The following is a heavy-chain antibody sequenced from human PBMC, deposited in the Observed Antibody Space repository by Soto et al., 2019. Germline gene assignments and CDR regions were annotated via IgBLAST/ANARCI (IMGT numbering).Heavy chain of an antibody. V-gene: IGHV5-51*01. D-gene: IGHD1-1*01. Sequence: GGSLKISCKGSGYSFTSYWIGWVRQMPGKGLEWMGIIYPGDSDTRYSPSFQGQVTISADKSISTAYLQWSSLKTSDTARYYCARRETTGTYYFDYWGQGTLVTVSS. CDR1: GYSFTSYW. CDR3: ARRETTGTYYFDY. CDR2: IYPGDSDT. J-gene: IGHJ4*02.